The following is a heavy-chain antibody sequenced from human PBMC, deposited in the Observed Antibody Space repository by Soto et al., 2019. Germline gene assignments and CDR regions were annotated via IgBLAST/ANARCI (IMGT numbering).Heavy chain of an antibody. CDR1: GFTFSSYW. CDR3: AKDLKPYDFWSGYYGGDDAFDI. D-gene: IGHD3-3*01. CDR2: IKQNGSGK. Sequence: GGSLRLSCAASGFTFSSYWMSWVRQAPGKGLEWVANIKQNGSGKCYVDSVKGRFTISRDNAKNSLYLQMNSLRAEDTALYYCAKDLKPYDFWSGYYGGDDAFDIWGQGTVVTVSS. V-gene: IGHV3-7*03. J-gene: IGHJ3*02.